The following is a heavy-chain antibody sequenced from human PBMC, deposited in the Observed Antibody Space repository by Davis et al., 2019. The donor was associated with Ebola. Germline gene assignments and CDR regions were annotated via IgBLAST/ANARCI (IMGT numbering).Heavy chain of an antibody. Sequence: PSETLSLTCTVSGGSISSYYWSWIRQPPGKGLEWIGYIYYSGSTNYNPSLKSRVTISVDTSKNQFSLKLSSVTAADTAVDYCARGGKYSGYDYDYWGQGTLVTVSS. CDR2: IYYSGST. CDR1: GGSISSYY. D-gene: IGHD5-12*01. J-gene: IGHJ4*02. V-gene: IGHV4-59*01. CDR3: ARGGKYSGYDYDY.